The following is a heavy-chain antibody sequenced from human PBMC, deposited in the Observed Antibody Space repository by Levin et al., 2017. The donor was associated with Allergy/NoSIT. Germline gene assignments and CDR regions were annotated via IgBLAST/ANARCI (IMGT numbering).Heavy chain of an antibody. CDR1: GFTFSSFG. J-gene: IGHJ3*02. Sequence: GESLKISCAASGFTFSSFGIHWVRQAPGKGLEWVAVIWNDGSTKDYADSVKGRFTVSRDSSKNTVYLQMNSLRAEDTAVYYCARVACSGGTCYSSAFDSWGQGTMVTVSS. CDR3: ARVACSGGTCYSSAFDS. V-gene: IGHV3-33*01. CDR2: IWNDGSTK. D-gene: IGHD2-15*01.